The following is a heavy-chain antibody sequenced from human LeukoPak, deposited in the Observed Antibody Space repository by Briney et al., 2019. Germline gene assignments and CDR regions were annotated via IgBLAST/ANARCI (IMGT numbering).Heavy chain of an antibody. CDR2: ISGSGGST. D-gene: IGHD4-17*01. CDR3: AKLLLATVTTFDY. J-gene: IGHJ4*02. V-gene: IGHV3-23*01. Sequence: GGSLRLSCAASGFTFSDYYMSWIRQAPGKGLEWVSAISGSGGSTYYADSVKGRFTISRDNSKNTLYLQMNSLRAEDTAVYYCAKLLLATVTTFDYWGQGTLVTVSS. CDR1: GFTFSDYY.